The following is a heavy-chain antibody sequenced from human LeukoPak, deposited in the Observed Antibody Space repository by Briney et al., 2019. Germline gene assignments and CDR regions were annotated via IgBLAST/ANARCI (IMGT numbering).Heavy chain of an antibody. Sequence: GASVKVSCKASGYTFTSYDINWVRQATGQGFEWMGWMSPNSGNTGYAQKLQGRVTMTTDTSTSTAYMELRSLRSDDTAVYYCARGGCSGGSCYFYYYGMDVWGQGTTVTVSS. V-gene: IGHV1-8*01. CDR2: MSPNSGNT. CDR3: ARGGCSGGSCYFYYYGMDV. D-gene: IGHD2-15*01. J-gene: IGHJ6*02. CDR1: GYTFTSYD.